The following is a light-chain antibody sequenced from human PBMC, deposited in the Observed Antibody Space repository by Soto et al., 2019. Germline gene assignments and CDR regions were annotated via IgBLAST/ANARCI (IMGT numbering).Light chain of an antibody. CDR2: DAS. Sequence: EVVLTQSPATLSLSPGERATLSCRASQSVGSYLVWYQQKPGQAPRLLISDASNRATGIPARFSGNGSGTDFTLTSSSLEPEDFAVYYCQQRGNWPPWTFGQGTKVEMK. CDR3: QQRGNWPPWT. J-gene: IGKJ1*01. V-gene: IGKV3-11*01. CDR1: QSVGSY.